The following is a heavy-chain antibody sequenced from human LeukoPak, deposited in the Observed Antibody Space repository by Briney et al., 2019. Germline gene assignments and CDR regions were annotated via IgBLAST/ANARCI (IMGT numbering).Heavy chain of an antibody. J-gene: IGHJ4*02. CDR2: IYYSGST. Sequence: RSETLSLTCIVSGVSVSSSSFFWGWIRQPPGKGLEWIGSIYYSGSTYYNPSLKSRVTISVDTSKNQFSLKLSSVTAADMAVYYCARFSGFSYGYPYFWGQGTLVTVSS. V-gene: IGHV4-39*07. CDR3: ARFSGFSYGYPYF. D-gene: IGHD5-18*01. CDR1: GVSVSSSSFF.